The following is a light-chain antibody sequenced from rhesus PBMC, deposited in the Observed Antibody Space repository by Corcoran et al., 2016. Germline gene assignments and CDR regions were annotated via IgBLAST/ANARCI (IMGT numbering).Light chain of an antibody. CDR1: QDVSNW. Sequence: DIQMTQSPSSLSASVGDRVTITCRASQDVSNWLAWYQQIPGKAPQILMYRASKLETGVPSRFSGMGSGTVFTLTISSLQTEDIATYYCQQHDTSPYTFGQGTKVEIK. V-gene: IGKV1-69*01. CDR3: QQHDTSPYT. CDR2: RAS. J-gene: IGKJ2*01.